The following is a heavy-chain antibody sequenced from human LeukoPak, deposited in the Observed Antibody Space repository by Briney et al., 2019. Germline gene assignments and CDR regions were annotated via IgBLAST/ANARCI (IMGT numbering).Heavy chain of an antibody. CDR1: GFTFSSYG. CDR3: AKDRNYYDFDY. D-gene: IGHD1-26*01. Sequence: HPGGSLRLSCAASGFTFSSYGMHWVRQAPGKGLEWVAFIRYDGTNKYYADSAKGRFTISRDNSKNTLYLQMNSLRAEDTAVYYCAKDRNYYDFDYWGQGTLVTVSS. CDR2: IRYDGTNK. V-gene: IGHV3-30*02. J-gene: IGHJ4*02.